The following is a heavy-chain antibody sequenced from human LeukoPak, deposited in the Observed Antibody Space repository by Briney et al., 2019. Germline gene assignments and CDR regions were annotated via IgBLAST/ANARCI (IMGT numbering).Heavy chain of an antibody. CDR1: GYSLNNYW. J-gene: IGHJ4*02. Sequence: GESLKISCKGSGYSLNNYWIDWVRQMPGKGLEWMGIIYPGDSDTRYSPSFQGQVTISADKSTNTAHLQLSSLKASDTATYFCARTHGDGSDYWGQGTQVTVSS. CDR3: ARTHGDGSDY. V-gene: IGHV5-51*01. CDR2: IYPGDSDT. D-gene: IGHD4-17*01.